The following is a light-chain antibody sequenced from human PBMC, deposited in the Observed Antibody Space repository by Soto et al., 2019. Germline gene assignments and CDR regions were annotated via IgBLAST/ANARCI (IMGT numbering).Light chain of an antibody. CDR3: QQRYSLPPIT. J-gene: IGKJ5*01. CDR2: DTS. V-gene: IGKV3-11*01. CDR1: QTVSTN. Sequence: EVGLTQSPSTLSLSPGERATLSCRASQTVSTNLLWYRHKPGQAPRLVISDTSNRATGIPARFSGSGSGTDFTLPTSAIVAEDFAVYYCQQRYSLPPITFGQGTRLEIK.